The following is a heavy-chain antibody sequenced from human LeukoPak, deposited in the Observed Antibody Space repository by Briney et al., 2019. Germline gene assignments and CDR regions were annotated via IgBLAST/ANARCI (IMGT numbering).Heavy chain of an antibody. V-gene: IGHV4-39*07. Sequence: SETLSLTCTVSGGSISSSSYYWGWIRQPPGKGLEWIGRIYASGSTNYNPSLKSRVTMSVDTSKNQFSLKLSSVTAADTAVYYCGREGYGYCSSTSRSNWFDPWGQGTLVTVSS. CDR1: GGSISSSSYY. D-gene: IGHD2-2*01. J-gene: IGHJ5*02. CDR3: GREGYGYCSSTSRSNWFDP. CDR2: IYASGST.